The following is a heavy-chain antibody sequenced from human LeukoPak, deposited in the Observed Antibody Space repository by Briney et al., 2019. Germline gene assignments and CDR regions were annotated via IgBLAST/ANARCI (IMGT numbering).Heavy chain of an antibody. CDR1: GFTFSSYA. D-gene: IGHD1-20*01. Sequence: GGSLRLSCAASGFTFSSYAMSWVRQAPGKGLEWVSAISGSGGSTYYVDSVKGRFTISRDNSKNTLYLQMNSLRAEDTAVYYCARDVNWNDGGSFDYWGQGTLVTVSS. CDR3: ARDVNWNDGGSFDY. V-gene: IGHV3-23*01. CDR2: ISGSGGST. J-gene: IGHJ4*02.